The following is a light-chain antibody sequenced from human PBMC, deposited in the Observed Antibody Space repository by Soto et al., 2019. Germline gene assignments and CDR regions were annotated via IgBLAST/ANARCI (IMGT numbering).Light chain of an antibody. V-gene: IGLV2-14*01. Sequence: QSVLTQPASVSGSPGQSIAISCTGTSSDVGGYSYVSLYQQQPGKAPKLVISDVSNRPSGVSDRFSGSKSGNMASLTISGLQTEDEADYYCASYTTSSTYVFGTGT. CDR3: ASYTTSSTYV. CDR1: SSDVGGYSY. J-gene: IGLJ1*01. CDR2: DVS.